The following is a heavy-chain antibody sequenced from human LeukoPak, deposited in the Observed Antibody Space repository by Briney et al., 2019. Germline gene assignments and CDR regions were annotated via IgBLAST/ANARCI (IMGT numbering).Heavy chain of an antibody. Sequence: GGSLRLSCAASGFTFSSYSMNWVRQASGKGLEWVSSISSSSSYIYYADSVKGRFTISRDNAKNSLYLQMNSLRAEDTAVYYCARESGTGAFDIWGQGTMVTVSS. CDR2: ISSSSSYI. CDR3: ARESGTGAFDI. V-gene: IGHV3-21*01. CDR1: GFTFSSYS. D-gene: IGHD3-10*01. J-gene: IGHJ3*02.